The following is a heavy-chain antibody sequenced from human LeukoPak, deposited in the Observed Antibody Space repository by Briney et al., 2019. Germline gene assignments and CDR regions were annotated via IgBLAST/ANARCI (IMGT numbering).Heavy chain of an antibody. CDR2: ISGSGGST. CDR1: GFTFSTYA. D-gene: IGHD5-24*01. J-gene: IGHJ4*02. Sequence: GRSLRLSCAASGFTFSTYAMSWVRQAPEKGLEWVSAISGSGGSTYYADSVKGRFTISRDNPKNTLYLQMNSLRAEDTAVYYCAKDKDGYNPYWGQGTLVTVSS. CDR3: AKDKDGYNPY. V-gene: IGHV3-23*01.